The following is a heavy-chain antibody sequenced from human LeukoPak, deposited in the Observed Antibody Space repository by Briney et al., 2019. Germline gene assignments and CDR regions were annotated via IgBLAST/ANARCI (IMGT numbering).Heavy chain of an antibody. CDR1: GFTFSSYW. V-gene: IGHV3-7*01. J-gene: IGHJ4*02. CDR2: IKQDGSEK. Sequence: PGGSLRLSCAASGFTFSSYWMSWVRQAPGKGLEWVANIKQDGSEKYYADSVKGRFTISRDNAKNSMYLQMNSLTPGDTAVYYCARVSNHIVVVVAAPDYWGRGILVAVSS. D-gene: IGHD2-15*01. CDR3: ARVSNHIVVVVAAPDY.